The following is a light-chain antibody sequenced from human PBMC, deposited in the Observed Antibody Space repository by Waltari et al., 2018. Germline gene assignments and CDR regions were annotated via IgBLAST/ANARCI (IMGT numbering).Light chain of an antibody. CDR1: QSVTSNL. J-gene: IGKJ2*01. CDR2: GAS. Sequence: EVVLTQSPATLSPSPAERATPSCRASQSVTSNLIAWYQHQPGQPPRLLIYGASTRATGIPGRFSGSGFGTDFSLTINRLEPEDFAVYYCHQYGTSPWTFGQGTKLEI. CDR3: HQYGTSPWT. V-gene: IGKV3-20*01.